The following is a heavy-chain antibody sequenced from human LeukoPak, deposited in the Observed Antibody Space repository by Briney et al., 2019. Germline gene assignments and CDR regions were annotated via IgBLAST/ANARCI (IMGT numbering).Heavy chain of an antibody. Sequence: ASVKVSCKASGYTFTGYYMHWVRQAPGQGLEWMGWINPNSGGTNYAQKFQGRVTMTRDTSISTAYMELSRLRSDDTAVYYCARDRNYYGSGSYYGPYYYYMDVWGKGTTVTVSS. V-gene: IGHV1-2*02. CDR1: GYTFTGYY. CDR2: INPNSGGT. J-gene: IGHJ6*03. D-gene: IGHD3-10*01. CDR3: ARDRNYYGSGSYYGPYYYYMDV.